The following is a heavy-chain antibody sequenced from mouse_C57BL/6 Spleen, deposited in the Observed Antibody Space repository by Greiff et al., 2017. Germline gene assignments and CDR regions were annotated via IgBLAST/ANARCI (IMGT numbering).Heavy chain of an antibody. Sequence: EVNLVESGGDLVKPGGSLKLSCAASGFTFSSYGMSWVRQTPDKRLEWVATISSGGSYTYYPDSVKGRFTISRDNAKNTLYLQMSSLKSEDTAMYYCARQNYSNFDYWGQGTTLTVSS. CDR2: ISSGGSYT. D-gene: IGHD2-5*01. CDR1: GFTFSSYG. CDR3: ARQNYSNFDY. V-gene: IGHV5-6*01. J-gene: IGHJ2*01.